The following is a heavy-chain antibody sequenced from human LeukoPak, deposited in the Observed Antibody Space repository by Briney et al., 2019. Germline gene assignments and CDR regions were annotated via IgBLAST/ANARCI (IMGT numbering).Heavy chain of an antibody. Sequence: PGGSLRLSCAASGFTFSSYSMNWVRQAPGKGLEWVSSISSSSTYIYYADSLKGRFTISRDNAKNSLSLQMNSLRAEDTAVYYCARDTHCSSTSYYNAFDIWGQGTMVTVSS. J-gene: IGHJ3*02. CDR2: ISSSSTYI. CDR3: ARDTHCSSTSYYNAFDI. V-gene: IGHV3-21*01. D-gene: IGHD2-2*02. CDR1: GFTFSSYS.